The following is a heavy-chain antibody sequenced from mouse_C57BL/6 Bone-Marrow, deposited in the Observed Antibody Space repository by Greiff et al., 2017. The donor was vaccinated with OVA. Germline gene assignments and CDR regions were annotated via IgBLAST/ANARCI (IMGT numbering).Heavy chain of an antibody. J-gene: IGHJ1*03. V-gene: IGHV3-6*01. CDR2: ISYDGSN. CDR3: AREVLRYLWYFDV. D-gene: IGHD1-1*01. Sequence: EVQLVESGPGLVKPSQSLSLTCSVTGYSITSGYYWTWIRQFPGNKLEWMGYISYDGSNNYNPSLKNRISITRDTSKNQFFLKLNSVTTEDTATYYCAREVLRYLWYFDVWGTGTTVTVSS. CDR1: GYSITSGYY.